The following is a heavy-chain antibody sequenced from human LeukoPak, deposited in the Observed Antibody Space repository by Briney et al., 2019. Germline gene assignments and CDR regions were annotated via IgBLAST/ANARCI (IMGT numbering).Heavy chain of an antibody. CDR3: ARGLSVGWYVLYYGMDV. J-gene: IGHJ6*02. CDR2: INPNSGGT. V-gene: IGHV1-2*02. Sequence: GASVKVSCKASGYTFTGYYMHWVRQAPGQGHEWMGWINPNSGGTNYAQKFQGRVTITRDTSISTAYMELRRLRSDDTAVYYCARGLSVGWYVLYYGMDVWGQGTTVTVSS. D-gene: IGHD6-19*01. CDR1: GYTFTGYY.